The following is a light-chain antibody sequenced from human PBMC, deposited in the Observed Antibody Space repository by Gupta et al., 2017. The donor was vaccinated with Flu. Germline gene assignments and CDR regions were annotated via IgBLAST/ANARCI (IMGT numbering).Light chain of an antibody. CDR1: SSDVGGYNY. J-gene: IGLJ2*01. CDR2: EVR. V-gene: IGLV2-8*01. CDR3: SSYAGGNIVV. Sequence: QSALTQPPSASGSPGQSVTISCTGTSSDVGGYNYVSWYQQHPGKVPKLMIYEVRKRPAGVPGRFSGSKAGNTASLTVSGRQDEDEADYYCSSYAGGNIVVFGGGTKLTVL.